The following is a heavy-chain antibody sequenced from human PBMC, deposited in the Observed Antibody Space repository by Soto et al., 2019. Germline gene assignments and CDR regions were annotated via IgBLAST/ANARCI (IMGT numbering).Heavy chain of an antibody. V-gene: IGHV1-2*02. J-gene: IGHJ3*02. D-gene: IGHD6-13*01. CDR2: INPNSGGT. Sequence: GASVKVSCKASGYTFTGYYMHWVRQAPGQGLEWMGWINPNSGGTNYAQKFQGRVTMTRDTSISTAYMELSRLRSDDTAVYYCAREQPQYSSSWTIFGDDAFDIWGQGTMVIVSS. CDR1: GYTFTGYY. CDR3: AREQPQYSSSWTIFGDDAFDI.